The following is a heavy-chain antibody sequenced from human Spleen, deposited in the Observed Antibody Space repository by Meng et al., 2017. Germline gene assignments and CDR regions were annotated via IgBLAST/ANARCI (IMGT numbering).Heavy chain of an antibody. CDR2: INTNTGNP. CDR3: ARGRVVVVVAASEVLDNWFDP. V-gene: IGHV7-4-1*02. CDR1: GYTFTSYA. D-gene: IGHD2-15*01. Sequence: QVQLVQSGSELKKPGASVKVSCKASGYTFTSYAMNWVRQAPGQGLEWMGWINTNTGNPTYAQGFTGRFVFSLDTSVSTAYLQISSLKAEDTAVYYCARGRVVVVVAASEVLDNWFDPWGQGTLVTVSS. J-gene: IGHJ5*02.